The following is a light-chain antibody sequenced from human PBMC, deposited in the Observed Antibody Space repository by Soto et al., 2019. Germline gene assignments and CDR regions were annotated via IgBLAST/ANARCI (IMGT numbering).Light chain of an antibody. CDR3: CSYTSSINYV. J-gene: IGLJ1*01. CDR2: QVT. CDR1: SSDFDIYKY. Sequence: QSVLTQPASVPGSPGQSITISCTGTSSDFDIYKYVSWYQQHPGKAPKLMIYQVTNRPSGVSNRFSGSTSGNTASLTIYGLQAEDEADYYCCSYTSSINYVFGTGTKVTVL. V-gene: IGLV2-14*01.